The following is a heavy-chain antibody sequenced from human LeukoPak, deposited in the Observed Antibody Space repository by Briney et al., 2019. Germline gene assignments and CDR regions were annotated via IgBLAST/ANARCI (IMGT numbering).Heavy chain of an antibody. CDR1: GFTFDGYG. J-gene: IGHJ4*02. CDR2: INWNGGST. CDR3: AKRSLSGSYLGFDY. Sequence: GGSLRLSCAASGFTFDGYGMNWVRQAPGKGLEWVCGINWNGGSTGYADSVKGRFTISRDNSKNTLYLQMNSLRAEDTAIYYCAKRSLSGSYLGFDYWGQGTLVTVSS. D-gene: IGHD1-26*01. V-gene: IGHV3-20*04.